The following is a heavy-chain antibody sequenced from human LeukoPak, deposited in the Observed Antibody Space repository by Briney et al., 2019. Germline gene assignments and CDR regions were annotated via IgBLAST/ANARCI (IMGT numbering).Heavy chain of an antibody. D-gene: IGHD2-2*02. Sequence: GGSLRLSCAASGFTFSSYAMSWVRQAPGKGLEWVSAISGSGGSTYYADSVKGRFTISRDNSKNTLYLQMNSLRAEDTAVYYCAKDARAFLGYCSSTSCHTEFDYWGQGTLVTVSS. CDR1: GFTFSSYA. CDR2: ISGSGGST. CDR3: AKDARAFLGYCSSTSCHTEFDY. J-gene: IGHJ4*02. V-gene: IGHV3-23*01.